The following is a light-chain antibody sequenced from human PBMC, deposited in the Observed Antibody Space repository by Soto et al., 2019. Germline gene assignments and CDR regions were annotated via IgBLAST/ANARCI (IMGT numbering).Light chain of an antibody. Sequence: EIVLTQSPGTLSLSPGERATLSCRASQSVSSSYLAWYQQKPGQAPRLLIYDTSSRATGIPDRFSGSGSGIDFTLAIRRLEPEDFAVYYCQQCGSSHSFGQGTKVELK. CDR2: DTS. J-gene: IGKJ1*01. CDR1: QSVSSSY. V-gene: IGKV3-20*01. CDR3: QQCGSSHS.